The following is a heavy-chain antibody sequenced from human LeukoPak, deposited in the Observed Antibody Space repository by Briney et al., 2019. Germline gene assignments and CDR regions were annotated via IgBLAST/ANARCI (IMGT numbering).Heavy chain of an antibody. CDR3: AREEDGYNSLPLFDY. V-gene: IGHV6-1*01. J-gene: IGHJ4*02. Sequence: SQTLSLTCAISGDSVSSNSAARNWIRQSPSRGLEWLGSTYYRSKWYNDYAVSVKSRITINPDTSKNQFSLQLNSVTPEDTAVYYCAREEDGYNSLPLFDYWGQGTLVTVSS. D-gene: IGHD5-24*01. CDR2: TYYRSKWYN. CDR1: GDSVSSNSAA.